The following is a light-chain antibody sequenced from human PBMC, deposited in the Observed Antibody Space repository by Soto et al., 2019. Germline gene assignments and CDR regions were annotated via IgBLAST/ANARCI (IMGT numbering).Light chain of an antibody. V-gene: IGKV1-27*01. J-gene: IGKJ3*01. Sequence: IQVTQSPSSLSASVGDSVTITCRASQGIRNYLAWYQQKPGKVPKLLIYAASTLQSGVPSRFSGSGSGTDFTLTISSLQPEDVATYFCQKYYSDPFTFGPGTKVDIK. CDR1: QGIRNY. CDR3: QKYYSDPFT. CDR2: AAS.